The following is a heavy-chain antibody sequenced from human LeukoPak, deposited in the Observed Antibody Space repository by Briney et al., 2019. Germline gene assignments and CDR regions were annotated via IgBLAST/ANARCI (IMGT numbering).Heavy chain of an antibody. CDR3: ARGGRYYGSSGYYYY. CDR1: GGSISSYY. D-gene: IGHD3-22*01. J-gene: IGHJ4*02. CDR2: IYYSGST. V-gene: IGHV4-59*01. Sequence: SETLSLTCTVSGGSISSYYWSWIRQPPGKGLEWIGYIYYSGSTNYNPSLKSRVTISVDTSKNQFSLKLSSVTAADTAVYYCARGGRYYGSSGYYYYWGQGTLVTVSS.